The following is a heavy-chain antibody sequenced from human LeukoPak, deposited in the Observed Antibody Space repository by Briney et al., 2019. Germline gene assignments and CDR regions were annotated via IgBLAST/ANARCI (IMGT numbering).Heavy chain of an antibody. V-gene: IGHV3-23*01. Sequence: GASLRLSCAASGFTFSTYSMTWVRQGPGKGLEWVSSIYPSGDGTFYADSVKGRFTISRDNSKNTLYLQMSSLRTEDTAIYYCAKDVVPDSGWDLDYWGQGTLVTVSS. CDR2: IYPSGDGT. CDR1: GFTFSTYS. J-gene: IGHJ4*02. D-gene: IGHD6-19*01. CDR3: AKDVVPDSGWDLDY.